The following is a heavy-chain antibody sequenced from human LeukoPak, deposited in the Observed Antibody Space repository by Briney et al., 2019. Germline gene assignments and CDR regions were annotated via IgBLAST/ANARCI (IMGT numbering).Heavy chain of an antibody. CDR3: AFGVADIVVVGAQTTKTGEANWFDP. V-gene: IGHV7-4-1*02. CDR2: INTNTGNP. CDR1: GYTFTSYA. J-gene: IGHJ5*02. Sequence: GASVKVSCKASGYTFTSYAMNWVRQAPGQGLEWMGWINTNTGNPKYAQGFTGRVVFSLDTSVSTAYLQISSLTAEDTAVYYCAFGVADIVVVGAQTTKTGEANWFDPWGQGTLVTVSS. D-gene: IGHD2-15*01.